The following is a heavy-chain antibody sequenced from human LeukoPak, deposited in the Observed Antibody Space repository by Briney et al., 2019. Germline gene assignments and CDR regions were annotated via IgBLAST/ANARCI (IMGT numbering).Heavy chain of an antibody. J-gene: IGHJ4*02. CDR1: GGSISLYY. CDR3: ARRDFYGAGSHYDN. D-gene: IGHD3-10*01. CDR2: IYYSGST. Sequence: PSETLPLTCTVSGGSISLYYWSWIRQPPGKGLEWIGYIYYSGSTIYNPALESRVTMSVDRSRNQFSLRLTSVTAADTAVYYCARRDFYGAGSHYDNWGQGTLVAVSS. V-gene: IGHV4-59*08.